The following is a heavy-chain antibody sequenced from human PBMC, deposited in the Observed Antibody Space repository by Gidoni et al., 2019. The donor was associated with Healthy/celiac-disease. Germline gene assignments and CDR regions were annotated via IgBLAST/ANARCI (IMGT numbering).Heavy chain of an antibody. J-gene: IGHJ4*02. V-gene: IGHV3-7*03. Sequence: EVQLVESGGGLVQPGGPLRLSCDASGFPFSSYWMSWVRQAPGKGLEWVANIKQEGSEKYYVDSVKGRFTISRDNAKNSLYLQMNSLRAEDTAVYYCARDLLSIVGEDYWGQGTLVTVSS. D-gene: IGHD1-26*01. CDR1: GFPFSSYW. CDR2: IKQEGSEK. CDR3: ARDLLSIVGEDY.